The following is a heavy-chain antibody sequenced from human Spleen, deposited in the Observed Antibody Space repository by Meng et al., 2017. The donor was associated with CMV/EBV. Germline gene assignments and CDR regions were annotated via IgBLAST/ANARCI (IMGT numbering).Heavy chain of an antibody. CDR2: IIPILGIA. D-gene: IGHD1-26*01. CDR1: RGTFSSYT. J-gene: IGHJ4*02. CDR3: ARELWEPPHFDY. V-gene: IGHV1-69*04. Sequence: SVKVSCKASRGTFSSYTISWVRQAPGQGLEWMGRIIPILGIANYAQKFQGRVTITADKSTSTAYMELSSLRSDDTAVYYCARELWEPPHFDYWGQGTLVTVSS.